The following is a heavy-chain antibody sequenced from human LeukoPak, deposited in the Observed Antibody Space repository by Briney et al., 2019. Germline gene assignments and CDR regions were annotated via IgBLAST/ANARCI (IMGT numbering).Heavy chain of an antibody. CDR2: INHSGGT. CDR1: GGSFSGYY. D-gene: IGHD6-13*01. Sequence: PSETLSLTCAVYGGSFSGYYWSWIRQPPGKGLEWIGVINHSGGTNYNPSLKSRVTISVDTSKNQFSLKLSSVTAADTAVYYCARVGIAAAGYYYYGMDVWGQGTTVTVSS. V-gene: IGHV4-34*01. J-gene: IGHJ6*02. CDR3: ARVGIAAAGYYYYGMDV.